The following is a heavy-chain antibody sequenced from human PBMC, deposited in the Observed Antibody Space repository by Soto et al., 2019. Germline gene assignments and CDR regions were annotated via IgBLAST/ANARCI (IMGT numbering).Heavy chain of an antibody. D-gene: IGHD2-15*01. CDR2: INHSGST. Sequence: QVQLQQWGAGLLKPSETLSLTCAVYGGSFSGYYWSWIRQPPGKGLVWIGEINHSGSTNYNPSLKSRVTISVDTSKNQFALKLSSVTAADTAVYYCAQVVVAATPHYYYGMDVWGQGTTVTVSS. J-gene: IGHJ6*02. CDR1: GGSFSGYY. CDR3: AQVVVAATPHYYYGMDV. V-gene: IGHV4-34*01.